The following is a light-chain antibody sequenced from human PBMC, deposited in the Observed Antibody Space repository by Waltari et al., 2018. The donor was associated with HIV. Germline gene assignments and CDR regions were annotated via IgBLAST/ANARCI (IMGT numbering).Light chain of an antibody. Sequence: DIQITQSPSSLSASIGARVTITCRTSQHINMYLNWYQQRPGKTPSLLIFAATTLHTGVPSRFSASGSGTTFSLAISSLQVDDVATYYCQQTFSLPLTFGAGTKVEL. J-gene: IGKJ4*01. CDR3: QQTFSLPLT. CDR2: AAT. CDR1: QHINMY. V-gene: IGKV1-39*01.